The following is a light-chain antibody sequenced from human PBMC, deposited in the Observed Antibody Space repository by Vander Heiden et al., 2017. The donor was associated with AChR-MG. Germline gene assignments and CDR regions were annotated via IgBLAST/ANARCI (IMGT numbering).Light chain of an antibody. V-gene: IGLV3-25*03. CDR1: ALPTQY. J-gene: IGLJ2*01. Sequence: SYALTQPPSVSVSPGQTATITCSGDALPTQYAYWYQQKPGQAPKLVIYKDSERPSGIPERFSGSSSGTTVTLTISGVQAEDEADYYCQSADSSGAYVVFGGGTKVTV. CDR3: QSADSSGAYVV. CDR2: KDS.